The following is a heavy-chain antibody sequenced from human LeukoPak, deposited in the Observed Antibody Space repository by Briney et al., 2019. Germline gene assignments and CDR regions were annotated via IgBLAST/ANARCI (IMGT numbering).Heavy chain of an antibody. Sequence: GGSLRLSCAASGFTFSSYSRNWVRQAPGKGLEWVSSISSSSSYIYYADSVKGRFTISRDNAKNSLYLQMNSLRAEDTAVYYCARGGTYSSSSTRWGDAFDIWGQGTMVTVSS. CDR3: ARGGTYSSSSTRWGDAFDI. CDR2: ISSSSSYI. CDR1: GFTFSSYS. J-gene: IGHJ3*02. V-gene: IGHV3-21*01. D-gene: IGHD6-6*01.